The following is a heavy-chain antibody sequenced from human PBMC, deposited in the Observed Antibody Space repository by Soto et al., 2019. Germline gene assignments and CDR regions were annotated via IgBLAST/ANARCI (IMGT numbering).Heavy chain of an antibody. D-gene: IGHD4-17*01. CDR3: ARVYANYRAWVDL. CDR1: GASLTSSTYS. V-gene: IGHV4-39*01. J-gene: IGHJ5*02. Sequence: SETLSLTCTVSGASLTSSTYSCGWLRQPPGKGLEWIGAIYYDESTFYRPSLKSRLTISVHTSKSQFSLKLTSMTAADTAVYYCARVYANYRAWVDLWGQGALVT. CDR2: IYYDEST.